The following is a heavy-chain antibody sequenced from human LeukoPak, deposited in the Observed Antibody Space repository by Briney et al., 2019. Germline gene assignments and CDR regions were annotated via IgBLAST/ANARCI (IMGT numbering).Heavy chain of an antibody. D-gene: IGHD4-11*01. J-gene: IGHJ5*02. CDR1: GFDFRTYE. CDR2: ISPSGSEV. V-gene: IGHV3-48*03. CDR3: ARGLDSNYGYWFDP. Sequence: PGGSLRLSCAASGFDFRTYEMNWVRQAPGKGLEWVSYISPSGSEVKYADSVKGRFTISRDNAKNSLYLQMNSLRAEDTAVYYCARGLDSNYGYWFDPWGQGTLVTVSS.